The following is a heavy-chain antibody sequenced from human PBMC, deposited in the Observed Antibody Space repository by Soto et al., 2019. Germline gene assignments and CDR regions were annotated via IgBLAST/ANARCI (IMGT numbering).Heavy chain of an antibody. CDR2: IYSNGDT. D-gene: IGHD6-6*01. V-gene: IGHV4-31*03. J-gene: IGHJ6*02. Sequence: SETLSLTCSVSSDSMNSGGYYWSWIRQHPGKGLEWIGYIYSNGDTYYNPSLKSRATISVDTSKNQFSLNLTSVTAADTAVYYCARRGGSSSGYYAMDVWGQGTTVTVSS. CDR1: SDSMNSGGYY. CDR3: ARRGGSSSGYYAMDV.